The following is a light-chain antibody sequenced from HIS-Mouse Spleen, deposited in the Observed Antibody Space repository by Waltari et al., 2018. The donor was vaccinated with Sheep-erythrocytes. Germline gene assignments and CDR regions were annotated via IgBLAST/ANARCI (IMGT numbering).Light chain of an antibody. CDR2: DVS. Sequence: QSALTQPRSVSGSPGQSVTISCTGTSSDVGGYNYVSWYQQHPGKAPKLMIYDVSKLPSGVPDRFSGSKSGNTASLTISGLQAEDAADYYCCSYAGSYNHVFATGTKVTVL. J-gene: IGLJ1*01. V-gene: IGLV2-11*01. CDR1: SSDVGGYNY. CDR3: CSYAGSYNHV.